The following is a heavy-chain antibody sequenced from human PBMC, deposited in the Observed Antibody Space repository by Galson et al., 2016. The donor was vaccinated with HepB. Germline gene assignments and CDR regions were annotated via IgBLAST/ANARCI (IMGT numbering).Heavy chain of an antibody. V-gene: IGHV3-23*01. CDR2: ISGSGGTT. D-gene: IGHD5-24*01. Sequence: SLRLSCAASGFTFSNYWMTWVRQAPGKGLEWVSYISGSGGTTYYADSVKGRFTISRDNSKNTLYLQLNSLSDEDTAVYYCASRYGDSWRPFAFDYWGQGTLVTVSS. J-gene: IGHJ4*02. CDR3: ASRYGDSWRPFAFDY. CDR1: GFTFSNYW.